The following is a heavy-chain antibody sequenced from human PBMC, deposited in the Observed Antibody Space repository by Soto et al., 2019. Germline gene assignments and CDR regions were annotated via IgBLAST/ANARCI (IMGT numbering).Heavy chain of an antibody. V-gene: IGHV1-18*01. J-gene: IGHJ4*02. CDR2: ISAYNGNT. D-gene: IGHD6-19*01. CDR3: ARDASGWPLAY. CDR1: GYTFSSYG. Sequence: QVQLVQSGAEVKKPGASVKVSCKASGYTFSSYGISWVRQAPGQGLEWMGWISAYNGNTNYAQNLQGRVTMTTDTPTRTAYMELRSLRSDDTAVYYCARDASGWPLAYWGQVTLVTVSS.